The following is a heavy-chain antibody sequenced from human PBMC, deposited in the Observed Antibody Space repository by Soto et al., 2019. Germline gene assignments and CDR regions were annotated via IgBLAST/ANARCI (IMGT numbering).Heavy chain of an antibody. V-gene: IGHV5-51*01. CDR2: IYPGDSDT. CDR3: AKLTTS. Sequence: GEALKISCKGSGYSFTSYWIGWVRQMPGKGLEWMGIIYPGDSDTRYSPSFQGQVTISADKSISTAYLQMNSLRVEDTAVYYCAKLTTSWGQGTLVTVSS. CDR1: GYSFTSYW. J-gene: IGHJ5*02.